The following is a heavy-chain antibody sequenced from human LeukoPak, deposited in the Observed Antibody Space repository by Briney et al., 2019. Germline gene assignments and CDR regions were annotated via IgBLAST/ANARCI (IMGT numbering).Heavy chain of an antibody. J-gene: IGHJ4*02. CDR2: ISGSGGNT. CDR1: GSTFSSDA. D-gene: IGHD1-26*01. Sequence: GGSLRLSCAASGSTFSSDAMSWVRQAPGKGLEWVSAISGSGGNTYYADSVKGRFTISRDNSKNTLYLQMNSLRAEDTARYFCAKESLSPATDGFDYWGQGALVTVSS. CDR3: AKESLSPATDGFDY. V-gene: IGHV3-23*01.